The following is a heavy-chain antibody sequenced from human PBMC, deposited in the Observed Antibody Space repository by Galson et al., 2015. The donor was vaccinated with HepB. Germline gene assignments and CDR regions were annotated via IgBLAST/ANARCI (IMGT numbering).Heavy chain of an antibody. V-gene: IGHV3-23*01. CDR3: AKFRPLRSFDY. J-gene: IGHJ4*02. Sequence: SLRLSCAASGFTFSSSAMTWVRQAPGKGLEWVSAISGSGRSTYYADSVKGRFTISRDNSKNALYLQMNSLRAEDTAVYYCAKFRPLRSFDYWGQGTLVTVSP. D-gene: IGHD4-17*01. CDR1: GFTFSSSA. CDR2: ISGSGRST.